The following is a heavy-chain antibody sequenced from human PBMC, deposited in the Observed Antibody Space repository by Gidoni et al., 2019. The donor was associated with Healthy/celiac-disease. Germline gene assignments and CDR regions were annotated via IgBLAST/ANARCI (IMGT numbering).Heavy chain of an antibody. D-gene: IGHD3-16*02. Sequence: QVQLVESGGGVVQPGRSLRLSCAASGFTFSGYGMHGVRQAPGKGLAWVAVISYDGSNKYYADSVKGRFTISRDNSKNTLYLQMNSLRAEDTAVYYCAKVGLGELSLDYWGQGTLVTVSS. CDR2: ISYDGSNK. V-gene: IGHV3-30*18. J-gene: IGHJ4*02. CDR3: AKVGLGELSLDY. CDR1: GFTFSGYG.